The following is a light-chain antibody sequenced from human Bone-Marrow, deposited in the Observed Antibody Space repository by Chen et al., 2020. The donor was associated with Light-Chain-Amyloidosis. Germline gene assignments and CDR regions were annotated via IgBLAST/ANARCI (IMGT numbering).Light chain of an antibody. V-gene: IGKV3-20*01. Sequence: EIVLTQSPGTLSLSPGEGANLSCRASLTLSSNYLTWYQQKFGQAPRLLIYGSSSRATGIPDRFTVSGSGTDFTLTINRLEPEDFAMYYCQQYGTSPLTFGGGTKVEIK. CDR3: QQYGTSPLT. J-gene: IGKJ4*01. CDR1: LTLSSNY. CDR2: GSS.